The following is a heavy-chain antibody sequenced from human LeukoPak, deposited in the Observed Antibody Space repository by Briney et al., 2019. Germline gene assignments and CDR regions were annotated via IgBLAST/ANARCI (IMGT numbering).Heavy chain of an antibody. V-gene: IGHV6-1*01. J-gene: IGHJ4*02. CDR1: GDSVSSNSAA. CDR3: ARVKVKRRGWLQFPDFDY. Sequence: SQTLSLTCAISGDSVSSNSAAWNWIRQSPSRGLEWLGRTYYRSKWYNDYAVSVKSRITINPDTSRNQFSLQLNSVTPEDTAVYYCARVKVKRRGWLQFPDFDYWGQGTLVTVSS. D-gene: IGHD5-24*01. CDR2: TYYRSKWYN.